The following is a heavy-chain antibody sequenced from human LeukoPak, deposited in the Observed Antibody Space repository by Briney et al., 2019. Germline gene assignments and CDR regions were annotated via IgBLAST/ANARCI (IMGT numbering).Heavy chain of an antibody. CDR2: IYYSGST. D-gene: IGHD3-22*01. CDR1: GGSISSYY. CDR3: ARDEVEYYDSSGYYCWYFDL. Sequence: SETLSLTCTVSGGSISSYYWSWIRQPPGKGLEWIGYIYYSGSTNYNPSLKSRVTISVDTSKNQFSLKLSSVTAADTAVYYCARDEVEYYDSSGYYCWYFDLWGRGTLVTVSS. V-gene: IGHV4-59*01. J-gene: IGHJ2*01.